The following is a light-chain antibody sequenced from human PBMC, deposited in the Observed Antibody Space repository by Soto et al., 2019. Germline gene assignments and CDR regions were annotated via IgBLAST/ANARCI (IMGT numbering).Light chain of an antibody. J-gene: IGKJ1*01. CDR2: KAS. V-gene: IGKV1-5*03. Sequence: DIQMTQSPSTLSASVGDRVTITCRASQSISSWLAWYQQKPGKAPKLLIYKASILESGVPSRFSGSGSGTEFTLTISSLQPDDFAAYYCQLYNSYARTFGQGTKVEMK. CDR3: QLYNSYART. CDR1: QSISSW.